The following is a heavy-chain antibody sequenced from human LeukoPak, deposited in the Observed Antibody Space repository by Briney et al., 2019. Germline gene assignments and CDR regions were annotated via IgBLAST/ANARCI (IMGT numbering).Heavy chain of an antibody. CDR3: ARGSGWPYYYYMDV. J-gene: IGHJ6*03. Sequence: ASVTVSCRASGYTFTSYDINWVRQATGQGLEWMAWMNPNSGSTGYAQKFQGRVTMTRNTSISTAYMELSNLRSEDTAVYYCARGSGWPYYYYMDVWGKGTTVTVSS. CDR1: GYTFTSYD. CDR2: MNPNSGST. V-gene: IGHV1-8*01. D-gene: IGHD6-19*01.